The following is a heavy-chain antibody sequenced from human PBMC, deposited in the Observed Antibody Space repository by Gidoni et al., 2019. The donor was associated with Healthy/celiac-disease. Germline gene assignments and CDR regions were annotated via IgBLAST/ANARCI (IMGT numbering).Heavy chain of an antibody. J-gene: IGHJ4*02. CDR1: GFTFDDYA. CDR2: ISWNSGSI. D-gene: IGHD1-26*01. V-gene: IGHV3-9*01. CDR3: AKDTGVVGAESIDY. Sequence: EVQLVESGGGLVQPGRSLRLSCAASGFTFDDYAMHWVRQAPGKGLEWVSGISWNSGSIGYADSVKGRFTISRDNAKNSLYLQMNSLRAEDTALYYCAKDTGVVGAESIDYWGQGTLVTVS.